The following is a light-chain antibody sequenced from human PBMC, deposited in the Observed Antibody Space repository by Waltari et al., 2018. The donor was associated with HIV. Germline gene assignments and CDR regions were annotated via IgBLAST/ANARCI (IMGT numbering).Light chain of an antibody. CDR2: KAS. CDR1: QSILAW. CDR3: QQYYSSPGT. Sequence: DIQLTQSPSTLSASVGDRVTITCRASQSILAWFAWYQQKPGKAPKLLIYKASSLESGVPSRFSGSGSGTEFTLTISSLQPDDFATYYCQQYYSSPGTFGQGTKVEIK. J-gene: IGKJ1*01. V-gene: IGKV1-5*03.